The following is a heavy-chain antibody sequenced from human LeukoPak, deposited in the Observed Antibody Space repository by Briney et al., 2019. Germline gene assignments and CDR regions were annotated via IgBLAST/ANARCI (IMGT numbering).Heavy chain of an antibody. J-gene: IGHJ4*02. CDR2: IYYSGST. Sequence: SETLSLTCTVSGGSISSYYWSWIRQPPGKGLEWIGYIYYSGSTNYNPSLKSRVTISVDTSKNQFSLKLSSVTAADTAVYYCARGLGPTYYYGSTPGYWGQGTLVTVSS. CDR3: ARGLGPTYYYGSTPGY. D-gene: IGHD3-10*01. CDR1: GGSISSYY. V-gene: IGHV4-59*01.